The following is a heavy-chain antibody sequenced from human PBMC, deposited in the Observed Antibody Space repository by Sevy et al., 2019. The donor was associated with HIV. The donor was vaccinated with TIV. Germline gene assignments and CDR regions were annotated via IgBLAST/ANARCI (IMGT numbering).Heavy chain of an antibody. CDR1: GYTLTELS. CDR2: FDPEDGET. CDR3: ATTKDYYDSSGYPFDY. Sequence: ASVKVSCKVSGYTLTELSMHWVRQAPGKGLEWMGSFDPEDGETTYQQKFQGRVTLTEDTSTDTAYMELSSLRSEDTAVYYCATTKDYYDSSGYPFDYWGQGTLVTVSS. D-gene: IGHD3-22*01. J-gene: IGHJ4*02. V-gene: IGHV1-24*01.